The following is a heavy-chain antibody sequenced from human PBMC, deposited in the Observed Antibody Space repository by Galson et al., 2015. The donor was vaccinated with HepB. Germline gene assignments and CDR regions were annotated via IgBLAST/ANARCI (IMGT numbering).Heavy chain of an antibody. CDR3: ARDGCSSTSCYDY. Sequence: LRLSCAASGFTFSDYYMSWIRQAPGKGLEWVSYISSSGDTINYADSVKGRITISRDNAKSSLYLQMNRLRAEDTAVYYCARDGCSSTSCYDYWGQGTLVTVSS. V-gene: IGHV3-11*01. CDR2: ISSSGDTI. CDR1: GFTFSDYY. J-gene: IGHJ4*02. D-gene: IGHD2-2*01.